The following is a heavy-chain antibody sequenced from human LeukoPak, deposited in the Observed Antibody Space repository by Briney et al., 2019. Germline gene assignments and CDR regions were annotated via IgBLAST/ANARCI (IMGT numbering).Heavy chain of an antibody. V-gene: IGHV4-34*01. D-gene: IGHD2-15*01. J-gene: IGHJ5*02. CDR2: INHSGRT. Sequence: SETLSLTCAVYGGSFSGYYWSWIRQPPGKGLEWIGEINHSGRTNYNPSLKSRVTISVDTSKNQFSLKLNSLTAADTAVYYCARDGVVPATGWFDPWGQGTLVTVSS. CDR1: GGSFSGYY. CDR3: ARDGVVPATGWFDP.